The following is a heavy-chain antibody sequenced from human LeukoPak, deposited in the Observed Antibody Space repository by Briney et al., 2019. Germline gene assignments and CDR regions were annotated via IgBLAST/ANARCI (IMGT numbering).Heavy chain of an antibody. CDR1: GFTFDDYA. CDR2: ISWNSGSI. D-gene: IGHD3-16*01. Sequence: PGGSLRLSCAASGFTFDDYAMPWVRQAPGKGLEWVSGISWNSGSIGYADSVKGRFTISRDNAKNSLYLQMNSLRAEDTALYYCAKGGLGLGDPEPGYYFDYWGQGTLVTVSS. V-gene: IGHV3-9*01. J-gene: IGHJ4*02. CDR3: AKGGLGLGDPEPGYYFDY.